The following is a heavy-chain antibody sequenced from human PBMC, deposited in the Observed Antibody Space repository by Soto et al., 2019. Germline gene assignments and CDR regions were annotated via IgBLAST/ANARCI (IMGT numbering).Heavy chain of an antibody. CDR3: AREQLVLVHNWFDP. D-gene: IGHD6-6*01. V-gene: IGHV4-34*01. CDR2: TNHSGST. Sequence: SETLSLTCAVYGGSFSGYYWSWIRQPPGKGLEWIGETNHSGSTNYNPSLKSRVTISVDTSKNQFSLKLSSVTAADTAVYYCAREQLVLVHNWFDPWGQGTLVTVSS. J-gene: IGHJ5*02. CDR1: GGSFSGYY.